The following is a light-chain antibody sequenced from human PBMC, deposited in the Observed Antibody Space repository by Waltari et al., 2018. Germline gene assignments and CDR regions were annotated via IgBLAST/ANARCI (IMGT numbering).Light chain of an antibody. CDR3: VLYMGSGIWV. Sequence: QTVVTQEPSFSVSPGGTVTLTLGLSSGSVSTSYYPSWYQPTPGQAPRTLIYSTNARPSGVLDRFSGSILGNKAALTITGAQADEESDYYCVLYMGSGIWVFGGGTKLTVL. CDR1: SGSVSTSYY. CDR2: STN. J-gene: IGLJ3*02. V-gene: IGLV8-61*01.